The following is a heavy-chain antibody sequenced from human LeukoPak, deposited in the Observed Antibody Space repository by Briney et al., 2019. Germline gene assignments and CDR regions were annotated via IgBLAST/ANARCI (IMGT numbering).Heavy chain of an antibody. D-gene: IGHD5-24*01. V-gene: IGHV1-69*06. CDR2: IIPIFGTA. CDR3: AERRRDGYLEAFDI. J-gene: IGHJ3*02. Sequence: VASVKVSCKASGYTFTSYAISWVRQAPGQGLEWMGGIIPIFGTANYAQKFQGRVTITADKSTSTAYMELSSLRSEDTAVYYCAERRRDGYLEAFDIWGQGTMVTVSS. CDR1: GYTFTSYA.